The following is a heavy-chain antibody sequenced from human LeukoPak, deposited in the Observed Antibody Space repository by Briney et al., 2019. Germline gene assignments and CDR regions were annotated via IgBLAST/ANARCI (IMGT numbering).Heavy chain of an antibody. CDR2: ISPRGHST. CDR3: GRDFLGESGAGGP. J-gene: IGHJ5*02. V-gene: IGHV3-21*01. Sequence: GGSLRLSCAASGFTFSSYTMNWVRQAAGEGLEWASSISPRGHSTWHADSVKGRFTISRDNAKNSVYLQMTNLRVDDTAVYYCGRDFLGESGAGGPWGQGILVTVSS. CDR1: GFTFSSYT. D-gene: IGHD3-10*01.